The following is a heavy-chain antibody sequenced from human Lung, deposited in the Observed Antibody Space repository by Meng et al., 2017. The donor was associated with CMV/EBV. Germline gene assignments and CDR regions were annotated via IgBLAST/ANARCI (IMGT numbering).Heavy chain of an antibody. J-gene: IGHJ6*02. D-gene: IGHD2-2*01. V-gene: IGHV1-69*05. CDR3: ARGGYQLLVYYYYYGMDV. CDR1: GGTFSSYA. Sequence: SVKVSXKASGGTFSSYAISWVRQAPGQGLERMGGIIPIFGTANYAQKFQGRVTITTDESTSTAYMELSSLRSEDTAVYYCARGGYQLLVYYYYYGMDVWGQGTXVTVSS. CDR2: IIPIFGTA.